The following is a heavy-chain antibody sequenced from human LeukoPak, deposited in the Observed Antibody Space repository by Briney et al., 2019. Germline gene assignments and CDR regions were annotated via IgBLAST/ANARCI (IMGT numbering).Heavy chain of an antibody. CDR3: ARPYYYDSRIDP. D-gene: IGHD3-22*01. J-gene: IGHJ5*02. CDR2: MSYSGST. V-gene: IGHV4-30-4*01. Sequence: SETLSLTCTVSGGSISSGDYYWSWIRQPPGKGLEWIAYMSYSGSTYYNPSLKSRVTMSADTSKNQLSLKLSSVTAADTAAYYCARPYYYDSRIDPWGQGILVTVSS. CDR1: GGSISSGDYY.